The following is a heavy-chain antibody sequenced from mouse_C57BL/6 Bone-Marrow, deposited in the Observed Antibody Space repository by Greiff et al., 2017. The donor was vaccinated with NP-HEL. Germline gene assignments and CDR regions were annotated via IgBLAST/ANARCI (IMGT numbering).Heavy chain of an antibody. CDR3: ARHERRDYYGSSPWFAY. J-gene: IGHJ3*01. CDR1: GYTFTEYT. D-gene: IGHD1-1*01. Sequence: QVQLKQSGAELVKPGASVKLSCKASGYTFTEYTIHWVKQRSGQGLEWIGWFYPGSGSIKYNEKFKDKATLTADKSSSTVYMELSRLTSEDSAVYFCARHERRDYYGSSPWFAYWGQGTLVTVSA. V-gene: IGHV1-62-2*01. CDR2: FYPGSGSI.